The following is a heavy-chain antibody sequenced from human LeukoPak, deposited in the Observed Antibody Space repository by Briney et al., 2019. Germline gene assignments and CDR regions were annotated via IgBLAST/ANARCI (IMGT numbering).Heavy chain of an antibody. CDR3: ATFHSGSPDAFDI. V-gene: IGHV1-69*04. CDR1: GGTFSSYA. CDR2: IIPILGIA. D-gene: IGHD1-26*01. J-gene: IGHJ3*02. Sequence: GASVKVSCKASGGTFSSYAISWVRQAPGQGLEWMGRIIPILGIANYAQKFQGRVTITADKSTSTAYMELSSLRSEDTAVYYCATFHSGSPDAFDIWGQGTMVTVSS.